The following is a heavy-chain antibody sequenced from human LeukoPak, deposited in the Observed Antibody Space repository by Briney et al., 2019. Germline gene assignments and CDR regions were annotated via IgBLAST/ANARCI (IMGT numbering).Heavy chain of an antibody. D-gene: IGHD6-19*01. CDR1: GYTFTSYG. J-gene: IGHJ5*02. CDR2: IYPESGDT. CDR3: AREEYSSGWYRGGWFDP. V-gene: IGHV1-18*01. Sequence: GASVTVSCKASGYTFTSYGISWVRQAPGQGLEWMGWIYPESGDTNYAQKFQDKITMTRDTYMKTGYMELSSLRYVDTAVYYCAREEYSSGWYRGGWFDPWGQGTQVTVSS.